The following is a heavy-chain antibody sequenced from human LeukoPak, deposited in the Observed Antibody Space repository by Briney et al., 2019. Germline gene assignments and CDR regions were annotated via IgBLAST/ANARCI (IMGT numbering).Heavy chain of an antibody. J-gene: IGHJ3*02. CDR1: GGSISSYY. V-gene: IGHV4-59*01. CDR2: IYYSGST. CDR3: ARQFVTYYYDSSGYYALAAFDI. Sequence: SETLSLTCTVSGGSISSYYWSWIRQPPGKGLEWIGYIYYSGSTNYNPSLKSRVTISLDTSKNQFSLNLSSVAAAYTAVYYCARQFVTYYYDSSGYYALAAFDIWGQGTMVTVSS. D-gene: IGHD3-22*01.